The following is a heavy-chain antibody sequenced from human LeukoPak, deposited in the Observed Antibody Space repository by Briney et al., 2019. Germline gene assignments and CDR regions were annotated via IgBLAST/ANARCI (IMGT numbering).Heavy chain of an antibody. J-gene: IGHJ4*02. Sequence: GGSLRLSCAASGFIFNIYSMTWVRRAPGKGLERVSIISGSGGYTHYAYSVKGRFIISRENSKNTLYLKMNGLRAEDTAVYYCARVRLVILPAAIAGFNYWGQGTLVTVSS. V-gene: IGHV3-23*01. CDR2: ISGSGGYT. CDR3: ARVRLVILPAAIAGFNY. CDR1: GFIFNIYS. D-gene: IGHD2-2*02.